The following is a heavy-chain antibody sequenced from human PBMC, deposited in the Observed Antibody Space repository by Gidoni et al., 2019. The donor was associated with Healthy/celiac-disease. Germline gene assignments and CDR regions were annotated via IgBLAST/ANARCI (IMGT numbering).Heavy chain of an antibody. V-gene: IGHV3-64D*06. J-gene: IGHJ4*02. Sequence: EVQLVVSGGRLVQPGGSLRLPCSACGSTFSSYAMHWVRQAPGKGLEYFSAISSKGGTTSSAYSVKGRFTIARDNSKNPLYLQRSSLRAEDTAVYYCGKGGGAGGFDYWGQGTLVTVSS. CDR2: ISSKGGTT. CDR1: GSTFSSYA. D-gene: IGHD3-10*01. CDR3: GKGGGAGGFDY.